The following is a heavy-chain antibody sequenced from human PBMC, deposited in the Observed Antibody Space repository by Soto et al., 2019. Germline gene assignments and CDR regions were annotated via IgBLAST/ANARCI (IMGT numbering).Heavy chain of an antibody. J-gene: IGHJ4*02. CDR1: GGSLSGYY. D-gene: IGHD5-12*01. CDR3: ARGQEGVVATH. CDR2: VKDGGDT. Sequence: QVQLQQWGAGLLKPSETLSLNCAVTGGSLSGYYWSWIRQPPGKGLEWIGEVKDGGDTNYIPSHSARVTISSDTTNYQFPRSLDALTGADTGVYYCARGQEGVVATHWVQGSLVTFSS. V-gene: IGHV4-34*01.